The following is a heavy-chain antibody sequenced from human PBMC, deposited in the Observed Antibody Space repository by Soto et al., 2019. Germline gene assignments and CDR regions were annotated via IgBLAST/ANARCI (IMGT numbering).Heavy chain of an antibody. Sequence: SETLSLTCTVSGGSLNSYYWTWIRQPAGKGLEWIGRIFTSGSTNNNPSLKSRVTMSVDTSKNQFSLKLSSVTAADTAVYYCAAHNSTLGTFDIWGQGTMVTVSS. J-gene: IGHJ3*02. V-gene: IGHV4-4*07. CDR1: GGSLNSYY. D-gene: IGHD6-13*01. CDR3: AAHNSTLGTFDI. CDR2: IFTSGST.